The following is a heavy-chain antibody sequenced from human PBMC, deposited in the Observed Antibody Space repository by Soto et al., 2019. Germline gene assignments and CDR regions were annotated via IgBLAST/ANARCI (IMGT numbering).Heavy chain of an antibody. J-gene: IGHJ6*02. CDR1: GFTFSNAW. V-gene: IGHV3-15*01. Sequence: GGSLRLSCAASGFTFSNAWMTWVRQAPGKGLEWVGHVKSKTDGGTTDYAAPVKGRFTISRDDSKNTLYLQMNSLKTEDTAVYYCTTHKRIAAAGTDWYYYYGMDVWGQGTTVTVSS. CDR2: VKSKTDGGTT. CDR3: TTHKRIAAAGTDWYYYYGMDV. D-gene: IGHD6-13*01.